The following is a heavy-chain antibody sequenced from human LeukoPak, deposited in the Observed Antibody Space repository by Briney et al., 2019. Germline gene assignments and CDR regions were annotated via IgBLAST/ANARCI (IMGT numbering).Heavy chain of an antibody. CDR2: ISAYNGNT. J-gene: IGHJ4*02. V-gene: IGHV1-18*04. Sequence: ASVKISCKASGYTFTSYYMHWVRQAPGQKREWMGGISAYNGNTNYAQKLHGRVTITTDTSTSTTYMELRSLRSDDTAVYYCARDDTNCSGGSCYFPSFDYWGQGNLITVSS. CDR3: ARDDTNCSGGSCYFPSFDY. CDR1: GYTFTSYY. D-gene: IGHD2-15*01.